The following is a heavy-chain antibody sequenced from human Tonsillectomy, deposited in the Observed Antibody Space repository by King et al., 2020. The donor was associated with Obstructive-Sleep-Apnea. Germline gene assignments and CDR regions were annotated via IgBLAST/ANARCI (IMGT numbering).Heavy chain of an antibody. Sequence: VQLVESGGGLVQPGRSLRLSCAASGFTFDDYAMHWVRQAPGKGLEWVSGISWNSGSIGYADSVKGRFTISRDNAKNSLYLQMNSLRAEDTALYYCAKDKKGIAVAGTTHYYFDYRGQGTLVTVSS. CDR1: GFTFDDYA. CDR2: ISWNSGSI. V-gene: IGHV3-9*01. CDR3: AKDKKGIAVAGTTHYYFDY. J-gene: IGHJ4*02. D-gene: IGHD6-19*01.